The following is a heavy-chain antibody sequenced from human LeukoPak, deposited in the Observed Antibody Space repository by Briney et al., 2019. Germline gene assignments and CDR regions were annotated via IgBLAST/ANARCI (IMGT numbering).Heavy chain of an antibody. CDR3: ARLLPPTYYDYVWGSYPYDYYFDY. CDR2: IYYSGST. J-gene: IGHJ4*02. CDR1: GGSISSSSYY. V-gene: IGHV4-39*01. D-gene: IGHD3-16*02. Sequence: SETLSLTCTVSGGSISSSSYYWGWIRQPPGKGLEWIGSIYYSGSTYYNPSLKSRVTISVDTSKNQFSLKLSSVTAADTAVYYCARLLPPTYYDYVWGSYPYDYYFDYWGQGTLVTVSS.